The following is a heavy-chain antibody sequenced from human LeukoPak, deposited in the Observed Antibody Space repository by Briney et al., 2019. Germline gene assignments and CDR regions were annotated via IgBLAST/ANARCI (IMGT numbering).Heavy chain of an antibody. CDR2: ISGSGGNT. CDR3: AKDREITYRLSAFDY. V-gene: IGHV3-23*01. CDR1: GFTFSSYA. D-gene: IGHD3-16*02. J-gene: IGHJ4*02. Sequence: PGGSLRLSCSVSGFTFSSYAMSWVREAPGEGLEWGSGISGSGGNTYYADSAKGRFTVSRDNSKNTLYLQMNSLSGDDTAVYYCAKDREITYRLSAFDYWGQGTLVTVSP.